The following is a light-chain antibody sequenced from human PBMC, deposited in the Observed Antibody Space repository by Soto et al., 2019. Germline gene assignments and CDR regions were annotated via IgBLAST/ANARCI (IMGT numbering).Light chain of an antibody. CDR2: GAS. CDR1: QSVSSSY. Sequence: EIVLTQSPGTLYLSPGERATLSCRASQSVSSSYLAWYQQKPGQAPRLLIYGASSRATGIPDRFSGSGSGTEFTLTINSLQAEDCAVYYCQQYYNWPRTFGQGTRLEIK. V-gene: IGKV3-20*01. CDR3: QQYYNWPRT. J-gene: IGKJ5*01.